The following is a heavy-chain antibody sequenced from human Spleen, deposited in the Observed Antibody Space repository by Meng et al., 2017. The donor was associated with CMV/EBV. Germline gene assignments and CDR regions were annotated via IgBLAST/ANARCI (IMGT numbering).Heavy chain of an antibody. V-gene: IGHV4-59*01. D-gene: IGHD6-19*01. CDR2: IYYSGST. J-gene: IGHJ4*02. Sequence: GSLRLSCTVSGGSISSYYWSWIRQPPGKGLEWIGYIYYSGSTNYNPSLKSRVTISVDTSKNQFSLKLSSVTAADTAVYYCARGYSSGWTPKYYFDYWGQGTLVTVSS. CDR3: ARGYSSGWTPKYYFDY. CDR1: GGSISSYY.